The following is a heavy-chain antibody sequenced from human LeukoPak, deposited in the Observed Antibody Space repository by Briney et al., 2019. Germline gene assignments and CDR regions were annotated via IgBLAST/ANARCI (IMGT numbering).Heavy chain of an antibody. V-gene: IGHV3-21*01. D-gene: IGHD2-15*01. CDR2: ISSSSSYI. Sequence: GGSLRLSCAASRFTFSSYAMGWVRQAPGKGLEWVSSISSSSSYIYYADSVKGRFTISRDNAKNSLYLQMNSLRAEDTAVYYCARGGSEGLDYWGQGTLVTVSS. J-gene: IGHJ4*02. CDR3: ARGGSEGLDY. CDR1: RFTFSSYA.